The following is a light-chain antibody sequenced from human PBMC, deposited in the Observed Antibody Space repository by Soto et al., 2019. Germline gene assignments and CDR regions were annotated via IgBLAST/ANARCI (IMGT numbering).Light chain of an antibody. CDR2: GAS. CDR1: QSVSSSN. V-gene: IGKV3-20*01. CDR3: QQSYSTPVT. J-gene: IGKJ1*01. Sequence: EIVLTQSPGTLSLSPGDRATLYCRASQSVSSSNLAWYQQKRGQSPRLLIYGASSRATGIPDRFSGSGSGTDFTLTISSLQPEDFATYYCQQSYSTPVTFGQGTKVDI.